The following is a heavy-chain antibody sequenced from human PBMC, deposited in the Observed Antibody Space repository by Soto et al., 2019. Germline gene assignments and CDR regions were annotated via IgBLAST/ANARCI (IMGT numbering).Heavy chain of an antibody. CDR1: GFAFSSYW. CDR3: ARLGIAVGGWFDP. D-gene: IGHD6-19*01. J-gene: IGHJ5*02. CDR2: IKQDGSEK. Sequence: EVQLVESGGGLVQPGGSLRLSCAASGFAFSSYWMSWVRQAPGKGLEWVANIKQDGSEKYYVDSVKGRFTISRDNAKNSLYLQMNSLRAEDTAVYYCARLGIAVGGWFDPWGQGTLVTVSS. V-gene: IGHV3-7*04.